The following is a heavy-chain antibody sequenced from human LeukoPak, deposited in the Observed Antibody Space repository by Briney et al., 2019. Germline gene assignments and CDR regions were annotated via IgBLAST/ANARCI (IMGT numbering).Heavy chain of an antibody. CDR1: GFTFSNYW. V-gene: IGHV3-48*04. CDR2: IRSSGSTI. D-gene: IGHD5-18*01. CDR3: AREDTAMVY. J-gene: IGHJ4*02. Sequence: GGSLRLSCAASGFTFSNYWMSWVRQAPGKGLEWVSYIRSSGSTIYYADSVKGRFTISRDNAKNSLYLQMDSLGAEDTAVYYCAREDTAMVYWGQGTLVTVSS.